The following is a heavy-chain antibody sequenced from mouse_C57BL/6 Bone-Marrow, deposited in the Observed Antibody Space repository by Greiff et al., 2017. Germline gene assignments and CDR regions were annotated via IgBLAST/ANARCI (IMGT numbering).Heavy chain of an antibody. V-gene: IGHV1-61*01. J-gene: IGHJ3*01. CDR1: GYTFTSYW. D-gene: IGHD2-3*01. CDR2: IYPSDSET. Sequence: QVQLQQPGAELVRPGSSVKLSCKASGYTFTSYWMDWVKQRPGQGLEWIGNIYPSDSETHYNQKFKDKATLTVDTSSSTAYVQLSSLTSEDAAVYYCARGWLLRRFAYWGQGTLVTVSA. CDR3: ARGWLLRRFAY.